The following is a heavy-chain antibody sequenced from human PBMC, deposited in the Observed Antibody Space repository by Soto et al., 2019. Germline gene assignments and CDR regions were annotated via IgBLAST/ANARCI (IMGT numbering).Heavy chain of an antibody. CDR3: ARGGVATITFDY. CDR2: IIPISGTS. J-gene: IGHJ4*02. Sequence: QVQLVQSGADVKKPGSSVKVSCKASGGTLNNYLITWVRQAPGQGLEWMGEIIPISGTSNFAQKFQGRVTITAVESTSTAYMELCSLRSEDTAVYYCARGGVATITFDYWGPGTLVTVSS. CDR1: GGTLNNYL. D-gene: IGHD4-4*01. V-gene: IGHV1-69*01.